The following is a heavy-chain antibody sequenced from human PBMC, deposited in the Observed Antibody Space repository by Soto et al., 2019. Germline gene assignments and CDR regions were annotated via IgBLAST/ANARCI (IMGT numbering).Heavy chain of an antibody. CDR3: ASRDVDTTMVGRDY. D-gene: IGHD5-18*01. CDR1: GGSISSGGYY. Sequence: QVQLQESGPGLVKPSQTLSLTCTVSGGSISSGGYYWYWNRQHSGKGLEWIGFTYYSGTTYYNPSLKSRVTISVDTSKNQVSLKLRSVTAADTAVYYCASRDVDTTMVGRDYWGQGTLVTVSS. V-gene: IGHV4-31*03. CDR2: TYYSGTT. J-gene: IGHJ4*02.